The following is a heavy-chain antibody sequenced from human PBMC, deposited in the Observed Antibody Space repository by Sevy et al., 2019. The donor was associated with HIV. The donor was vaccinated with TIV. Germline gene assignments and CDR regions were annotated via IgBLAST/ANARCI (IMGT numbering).Heavy chain of an antibody. V-gene: IGHV4-34*01. Sequence: ETLSLTCAVYGGSFSGYYWSWIRQPPGKGLEWIGEINHSGSTNYNPSLKSRITISGDTSKNQFSLKLSSVTAADTAVYYCARHCSSTSCSHAFDIWGQGTMVTVSS. CDR3: ARHCSSTSCSHAFDI. J-gene: IGHJ3*02. CDR2: INHSGST. CDR1: GGSFSGYY. D-gene: IGHD2-2*01.